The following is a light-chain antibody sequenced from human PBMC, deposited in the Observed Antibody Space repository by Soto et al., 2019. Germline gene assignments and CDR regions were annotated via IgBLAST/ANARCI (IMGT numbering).Light chain of an antibody. Sequence: EIVLTQSPGPLTLSPGERATLSCRASQSVSSNFLAWYQQKPGQDPRLLIYGASSRASGIPDRFSGSGSGTDFTLTISRLEPVYCAVNYCHQYDSSPRTVGQGTKVEIK. CDR1: QSVSSNF. V-gene: IGKV3-20*01. J-gene: IGKJ1*01. CDR3: HQYDSSPRT. CDR2: GAS.